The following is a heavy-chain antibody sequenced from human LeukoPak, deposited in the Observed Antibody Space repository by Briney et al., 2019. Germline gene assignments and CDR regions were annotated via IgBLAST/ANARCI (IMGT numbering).Heavy chain of an antibody. CDR2: IYTSEST. CDR3: ARDPGYCSGGSCCGYFDL. J-gene: IGHJ2*01. V-gene: IGHV4-4*07. CDR1: GGSISNYY. D-gene: IGHD2-15*01. Sequence: SETLSLTCTVSGGSISNYYWSWIRQPAGKGLEWIGRIYTSESTNYNPSLKSRVTMSLDTSKSQFSLKLSSVTAADTAVYYCARDPGYCSGGSCCGYFDLWGRGTLVTVSS.